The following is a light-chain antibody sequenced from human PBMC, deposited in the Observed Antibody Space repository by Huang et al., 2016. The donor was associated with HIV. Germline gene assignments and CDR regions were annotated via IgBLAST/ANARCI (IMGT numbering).Light chain of an antibody. CDR2: DAS. V-gene: IGKV3-15*01. CDR3: QQYNDWPPIT. CDR1: ESVSSS. Sequence: EIVMTQSPDTLSVFPGERVTLSCRASESVSSSLAWYQQKSGQAPRLLIYDASTRATGIPVRCSGSGSGTEFTLTINSLLSEDFAVYYCQQYNDWPPITFGQGTRLDMK. J-gene: IGKJ5*01.